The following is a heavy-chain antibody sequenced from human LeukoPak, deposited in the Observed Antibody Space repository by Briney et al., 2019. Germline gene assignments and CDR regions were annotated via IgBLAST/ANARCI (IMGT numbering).Heavy chain of an antibody. CDR1: GFTFSSYA. J-gene: IGHJ3*02. CDR3: AKSIGDLWSGYYGSVTYYPFDI. D-gene: IGHD3-3*01. V-gene: IGHV3-23*01. Sequence: GGSLRLSCAASGFTFSSYAMSWVRQAPGKGLEWVSGISGSGGSTYYADSVKGRFTISRDNSKNTLYLQMNSLRAEDTAVYYCAKSIGDLWSGYYGSVTYYPFDIWGQGTLVTVSS. CDR2: ISGSGGST.